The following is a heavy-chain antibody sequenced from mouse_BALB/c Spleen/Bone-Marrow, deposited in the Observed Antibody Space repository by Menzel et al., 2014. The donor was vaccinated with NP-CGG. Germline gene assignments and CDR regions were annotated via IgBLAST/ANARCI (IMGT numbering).Heavy chain of an antibody. CDR2: IRNKANGYTT. CDR3: ARDKGRVFFDY. V-gene: IGHV7-3*02. Sequence: EVQLQQSGGGLVQPGGSLRLSCATSGSTFTDYYMNWVRQPPGKALEWLGFIRNKANGYTTEYSASVKSRFTISRDNSQNILYRQMNTLRADDSATYYCARDKGRVFFDYWGQGTTLTVSS. J-gene: IGHJ2*01. CDR1: GSTFTDYY.